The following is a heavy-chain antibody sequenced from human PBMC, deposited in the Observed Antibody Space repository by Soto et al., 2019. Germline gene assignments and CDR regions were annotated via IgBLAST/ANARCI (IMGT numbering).Heavy chain of an antibody. V-gene: IGHV4-31*03. D-gene: IGHD3-9*01. CDR2: IYYSGST. J-gene: IGHJ5*02. CDR1: GVSISSGGYY. CDR3: ARAINSFDCLPSGVDP. Sequence: QVQLQESGPGLVKPSQTLSLTCTVSGVSISSGGYYWSWIRQHPGKGLEWIGYIYYSGSTYYNPSLKSRVTISVDTSKNQFSLKLSSVTAADTAVYYCARAINSFDCLPSGVDPWGQGTLVTVSS.